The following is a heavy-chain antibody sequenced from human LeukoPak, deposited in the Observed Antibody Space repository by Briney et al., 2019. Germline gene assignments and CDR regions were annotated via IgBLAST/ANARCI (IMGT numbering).Heavy chain of an antibody. V-gene: IGHV3-48*01. D-gene: IGHD6-6*01. J-gene: IGHJ4*02. CDR2: ISSSGTI. CDR3: ARADTKYSSSSCHDY. Sequence: GGSLRLSCAPSGFTFSRYSMDWVSEAPGKGGEGGSYISSSGTIYYTDSVKGRFTISRDNSKNTLYLQMNSLRAEDTAVYYCARADTKYSSSSCHDYWGQGTPVTVPS. CDR1: GFTFSRYS.